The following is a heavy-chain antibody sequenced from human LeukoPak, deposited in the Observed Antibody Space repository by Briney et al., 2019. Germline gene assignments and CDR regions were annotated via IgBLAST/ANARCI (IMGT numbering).Heavy chain of an antibody. D-gene: IGHD6-6*01. CDR2: IRYDGNNK. V-gene: IGHV3-30*02. Sequence: GGSLRLSCAASGFTFSNYDMHWARQAPGKGLEWVAFIRYDGNNKYYADSVKGRFTISRDNSKNMLYLQMNSLRAEDTAVYYCAKDGTSRPFNYWGQGTLVTVSS. CDR1: GFTFSNYD. CDR3: AKDGTSRPFNY. J-gene: IGHJ4*02.